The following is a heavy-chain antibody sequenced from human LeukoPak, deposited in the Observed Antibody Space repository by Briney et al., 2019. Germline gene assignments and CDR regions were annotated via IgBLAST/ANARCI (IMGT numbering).Heavy chain of an antibody. CDR1: GYTFTSNY. CDR2: INPSGGST. CDR3: ARVENVGNHYYHSTFDY. D-gene: IGHD3-22*01. J-gene: IGHJ4*02. Sequence: ASVKVSCKASGYTFTSNYMHWVRQAPGQGLEWMGIINPSGGSTSYAQKFQGRVTMTRDTSTSTVYMELSSLRSEDTAVFYCARVENVGNHYYHSTFDYWGQGTLVTVSS. V-gene: IGHV1-46*01.